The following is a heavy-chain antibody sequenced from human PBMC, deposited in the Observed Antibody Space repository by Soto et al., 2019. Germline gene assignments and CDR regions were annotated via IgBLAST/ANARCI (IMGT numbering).Heavy chain of an antibody. CDR2: MNPNSGNT. Sequence: ASVKVSCKASGYTFTSYDINWVRQATGQGLEWMGWMNPNSGNTGYAQKFQGRVTMTRNTSISTAYMELSSLRSEDTAVYYCARGLPSGIAGAGGWFDPWGQGTLVTVSS. D-gene: IGHD6-19*01. CDR1: GYTFTSYD. J-gene: IGHJ5*02. V-gene: IGHV1-8*01. CDR3: ARGLPSGIAGAGGWFDP.